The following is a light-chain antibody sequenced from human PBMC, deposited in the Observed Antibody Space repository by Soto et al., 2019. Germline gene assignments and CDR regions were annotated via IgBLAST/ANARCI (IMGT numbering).Light chain of an antibody. CDR1: QSVSSN. CDR2: GAS. CDR3: QQYNNWPFT. Sequence: EIVMTQSPATLSVSPGESATLSCRASQSVSSNLAWYQQKPGQAPRLLIYGASTRATGIPARFSGSGSGTEFTLTISSLQFGDFAVYYCQQYNNWPFTFGPGTKVDIK. J-gene: IGKJ3*01. V-gene: IGKV3-15*01.